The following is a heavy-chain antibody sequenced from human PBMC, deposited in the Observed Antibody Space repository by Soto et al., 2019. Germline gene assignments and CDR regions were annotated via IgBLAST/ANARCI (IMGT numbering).Heavy chain of an antibody. CDR3: ARGWRCSSTSCYAGKRTNDAFDI. V-gene: IGHV3-21*01. J-gene: IGHJ3*02. D-gene: IGHD2-2*01. Sequence: GGSLRLSCAASGFPFSSYSMNWVRQAPGKGLEWVSSISSSSSYIYYADSVKGRFTVSRDNAKNSLYLQMNSLRAEDTAVYYCARGWRCSSTSCYAGKRTNDAFDIWGQGTMVTVS. CDR2: ISSSSSYI. CDR1: GFPFSSYS.